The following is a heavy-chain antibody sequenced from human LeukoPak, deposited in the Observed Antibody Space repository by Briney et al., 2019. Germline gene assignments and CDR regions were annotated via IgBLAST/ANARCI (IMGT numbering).Heavy chain of an antibody. V-gene: IGHV4-38-2*02. CDR2: IYHSGST. CDR3: ARERGSYYVHDAFDI. Sequence: SETLSLTCTVSGYSISSGYYWGWIRQPPGKGLEWIGSIYHSGSTYYNPSLKSRVTISVDTSKNQFSLKLSSVTAADTAVYYCARERGSYYVHDAFDIWGQGTMVTVSS. J-gene: IGHJ3*02. CDR1: GYSISSGYY. D-gene: IGHD1-26*01.